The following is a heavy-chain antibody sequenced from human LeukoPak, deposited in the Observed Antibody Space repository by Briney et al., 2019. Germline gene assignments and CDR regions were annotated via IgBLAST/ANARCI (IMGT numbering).Heavy chain of an antibody. D-gene: IGHD2-2*01. J-gene: IGHJ4*02. CDR2: INWNGGST. V-gene: IGHV3-20*04. CDR3: ASLRYRCSSTSCHVAY. Sequence: GGSLRLSCAASGFTFSRYSMNWVRQAPAKGLEWVSGINWNGGSTGYADSVKGRFTISRDNAKNSLYLQMNSLRAEDTALYYCASLRYRCSSTSCHVAYWGQGTLVTVSS. CDR1: GFTFSRYS.